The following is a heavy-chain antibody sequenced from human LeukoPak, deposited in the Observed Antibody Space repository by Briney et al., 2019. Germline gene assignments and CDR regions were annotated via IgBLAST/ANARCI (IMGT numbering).Heavy chain of an antibody. V-gene: IGHV4-59*01. D-gene: IGHD6-6*01. CDR3: ARVLVYSSSSRQLDY. CDR1: GGSISSYY. J-gene: IGHJ4*02. Sequence: PSETLSLTCTVSGGSISSYYWSWIRQPPGKGLEWIGYIYYSGSTNYNPSLKSRVTISVDTSKNQFSLKLSSVTAADTAVYYCARVLVYSSSSRQLDYWGQGTLVTVSS. CDR2: IYYSGST.